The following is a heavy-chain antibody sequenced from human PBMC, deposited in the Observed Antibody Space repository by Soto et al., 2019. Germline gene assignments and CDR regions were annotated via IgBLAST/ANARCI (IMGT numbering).Heavy chain of an antibody. V-gene: IGHV3-21*01. CDR2: ISSSSSYI. J-gene: IGHJ6*02. D-gene: IGHD3-10*01. CDR1: GFTFSSYS. Sequence: GGSLRLSCAASGFTFSSYSMNWVRQAPGKGLEWVSSISSSSSYIYYADSVKGRFTISRDNAKNSLYLQMNSLRAEDTAVYYCARPSGVGGIYYYYGMDVWGQGTTVTVSS. CDR3: ARPSGVGGIYYYYGMDV.